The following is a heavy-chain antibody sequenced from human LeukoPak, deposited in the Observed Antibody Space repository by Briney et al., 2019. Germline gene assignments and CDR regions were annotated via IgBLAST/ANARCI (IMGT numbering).Heavy chain of an antibody. V-gene: IGHV3-11*01. CDR2: ISRTGSTI. D-gene: IGHD4-17*01. Sequence: GGSLRLSCTASGFIFNDYYMSWIRQTPGKGLEWLSYISRTGSTIYYRDSVKGRFTISRDNANNQLHLQMDNLRAEDTAVYFCARDLGSSTVTTAFDYWGQGTLVTVSS. CDR3: ARDLGSSTVTTAFDY. CDR1: GFIFNDYY. J-gene: IGHJ4*02.